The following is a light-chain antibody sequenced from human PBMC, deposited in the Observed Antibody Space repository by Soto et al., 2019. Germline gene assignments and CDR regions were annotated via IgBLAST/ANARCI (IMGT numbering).Light chain of an antibody. CDR2: DVS. J-gene: IGLJ1*01. Sequence: QSAMIQPRSVSRSPGDSFTISFTGTISYVFTYNYVSWYRQHPGKAPKLIISDVSKRPSGVPDPFSGSKSDKPASPTMSGLQAEDEGDYYCCSYAGSYIFVFATWTKVPVL. CDR1: ISYVFTYNY. V-gene: IGLV2-11*01. CDR3: CSYAGSYIFV.